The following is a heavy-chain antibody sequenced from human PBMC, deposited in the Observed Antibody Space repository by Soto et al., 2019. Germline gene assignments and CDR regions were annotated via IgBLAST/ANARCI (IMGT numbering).Heavy chain of an antibody. V-gene: IGHV3-21*01. CDR3: ASEVLWFGELPIDY. Sequence: GSLRLSCAASGFTFSSYSMNWVRQAPGKGLEWVSSISSSSSYIYYADSVKGRFTISRDNAKNSLYLQMNSLRAEDTAVYYCASEVLWFGELPIDYWGQGTLVTVSS. J-gene: IGHJ4*02. D-gene: IGHD3-10*01. CDR2: ISSSSSYI. CDR1: GFTFSSYS.